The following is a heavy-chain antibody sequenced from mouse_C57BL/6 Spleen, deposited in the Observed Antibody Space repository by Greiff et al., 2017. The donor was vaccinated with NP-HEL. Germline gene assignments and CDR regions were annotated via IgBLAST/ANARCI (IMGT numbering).Heavy chain of an antibody. CDR3: ARSDYDALAY. V-gene: IGHV1-50*01. J-gene: IGHJ3*01. CDR1: GYTFTSYW. Sequence: VQLQQSGAELVKPGASVKLSCKASGYTFTSYWMQWVKQRPGQGLEWIGEIDPSDSYTNYNQKFKGKATLTVDTSSSTAYMQLSSLTSEDSAVYYCARSDYDALAYWGQGTLVTVSA. D-gene: IGHD2-4*01. CDR2: IDPSDSYT.